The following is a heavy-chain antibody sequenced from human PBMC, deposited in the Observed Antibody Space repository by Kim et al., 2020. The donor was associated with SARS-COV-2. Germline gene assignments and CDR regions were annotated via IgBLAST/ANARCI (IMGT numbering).Heavy chain of an antibody. V-gene: IGHV3-73*01. D-gene: IGHD6-13*01. CDR3: TRGYSSIRGMDV. J-gene: IGHJ6*02. Sequence: YAASVKGRFTISRDDSKNTAYLQMNSLKTEDTAVYYCTRGYSSIRGMDVWGQGTTVTVSS.